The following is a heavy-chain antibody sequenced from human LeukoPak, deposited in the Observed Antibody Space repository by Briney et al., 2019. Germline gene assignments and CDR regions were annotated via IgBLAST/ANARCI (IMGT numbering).Heavy chain of an antibody. CDR1: GYTFTSYD. CDR2: MNPNSGNT. D-gene: IGHD3-3*01. J-gene: IGHJ6*02. Sequence: ASVKVSCKASGYTFTSYDINWVRQAPGQGLEWMGWMNPNSGNTGYAQKFQGRVTMTRNTSISTAYMELSSLRSEDTAVYYCARGFNDFWSGYFPYYYYYYGMDVWGQGTTVTVSS. V-gene: IGHV1-8*01. CDR3: ARGFNDFWSGYFPYYYYYYGMDV.